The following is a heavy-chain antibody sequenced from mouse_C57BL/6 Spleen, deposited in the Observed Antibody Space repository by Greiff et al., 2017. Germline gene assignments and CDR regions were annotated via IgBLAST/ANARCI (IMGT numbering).Heavy chain of an antibody. CDR1: GYTFTDYY. J-gene: IGHJ4*01. Sequence: VQLQQSGPELVKPGASVKISCKASGYTFTDYYMNWVKQSHGKSLEWIGDINPNNGGTSYNQKFKGKATLTVDKSSSTAYMELRSLTSEDSAVYDGASNYGSSSYYYAMDYWGQGTSVTVSS. CDR3: ASNYGSSSYYYAMDY. CDR2: INPNNGGT. D-gene: IGHD1-1*01. V-gene: IGHV1-26*01.